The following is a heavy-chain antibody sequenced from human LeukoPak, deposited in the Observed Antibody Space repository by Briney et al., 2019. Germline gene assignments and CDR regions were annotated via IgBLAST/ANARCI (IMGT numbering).Heavy chain of an antibody. CDR2: IYYSGST. J-gene: IGHJ4*02. D-gene: IGHD3-9*01. Sequence: SETLSLTCTVSGGSISNYFWSWIRQPPGKGLEWIGYIYYSGSTNYNPSLKSRVTISVDTSKNQFSLKLSSVTAADTAVYYCARGSGGHYDILTGYYIRYYFDYWGQGTLVTVSS. CDR1: GGSISNYF. V-gene: IGHV4-59*01. CDR3: ARGSGGHYDILTGYYIRYYFDY.